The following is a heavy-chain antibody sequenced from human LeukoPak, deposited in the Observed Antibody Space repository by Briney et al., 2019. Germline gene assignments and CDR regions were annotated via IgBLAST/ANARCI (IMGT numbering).Heavy chain of an antibody. Sequence: GGPLRLICVASGFTFSSYARSWVRQAPGKGLEWVSAISGSGGSTYYADSVKGRFTISRDNSKNTLYLQMNSLRTEDTAVYYCAKSRYASGASFDIWGQGTMGTVSS. CDR3: AKSRYASGASFDI. CDR2: ISGSGGST. CDR1: GFTFSSYA. V-gene: IGHV3-23*01. J-gene: IGHJ3*02. D-gene: IGHD2-2*01.